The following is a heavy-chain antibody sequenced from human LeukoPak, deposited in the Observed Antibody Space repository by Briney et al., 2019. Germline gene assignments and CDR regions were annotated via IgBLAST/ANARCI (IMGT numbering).Heavy chain of an antibody. CDR3: AREQPRITIFGVATY. CDR1: GWSFSGYY. J-gene: IGHJ4*02. CDR2: INHSGST. Sequence: SETLSLTCAVYGWSFSGYYWSWLRQPPGKGLEWIGEINHSGSTNYNPSLTSRVTISVDTSKNQFSLKLSSVTAADTAVYYCAREQPRITIFGVATYWGKGTLVTVS. D-gene: IGHD3-3*01. V-gene: IGHV4-34*01.